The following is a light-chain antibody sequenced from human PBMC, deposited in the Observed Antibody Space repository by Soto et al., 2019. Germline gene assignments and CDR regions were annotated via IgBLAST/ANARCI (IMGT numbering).Light chain of an antibody. J-gene: IGLJ1*01. Sequence: QSVLTQPASVSGTPGQSITIACTGTSSDVGGYNFVSWYQQHPGKAPKLMIYDVTIRPSGVSSRFSGSKSGNTASLTISGLQAEDEADYYCSSYTSSSTLVFGTGNKLTVL. V-gene: IGLV2-14*01. CDR2: DVT. CDR3: SSYTSSSTLV. CDR1: SSDVGGYNF.